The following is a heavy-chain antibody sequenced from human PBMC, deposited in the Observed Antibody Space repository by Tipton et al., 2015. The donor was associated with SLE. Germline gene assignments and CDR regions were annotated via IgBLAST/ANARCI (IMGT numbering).Heavy chain of an antibody. CDR1: GGSFSDHF. CDR2: IKHTGST. D-gene: IGHD1-26*01. J-gene: IGHJ4*02. V-gene: IGHV4-34*01. CDR3: AIGAVGARDDY. Sequence: TLSLTCAVYGGSFSDHFWSWIRQPPGKGLEWIGEIKHTGSTTYNPSLGSRVTIFVDTSNNQFSLRLSSVTAADTAVYYCAIGAVGARDDYWGQGTLVTVSS.